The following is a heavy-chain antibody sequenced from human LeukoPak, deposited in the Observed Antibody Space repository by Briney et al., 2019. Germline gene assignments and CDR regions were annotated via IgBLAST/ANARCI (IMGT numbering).Heavy chain of an antibody. CDR3: ARGGGLDV. J-gene: IGHJ6*02. CDR1: GFTFSSYW. CDR2: INHNGNVN. Sequence: GSLRLSCAASGFTFSSYWMNWARRAPGKGLEWVASINHNGNVNYYVDSVKGRFTISRDNAKNSLYLQMSNLRAEDTAVYFCARGGGLDVWGQGATVTVSS. D-gene: IGHD3-16*01. V-gene: IGHV3-7*03.